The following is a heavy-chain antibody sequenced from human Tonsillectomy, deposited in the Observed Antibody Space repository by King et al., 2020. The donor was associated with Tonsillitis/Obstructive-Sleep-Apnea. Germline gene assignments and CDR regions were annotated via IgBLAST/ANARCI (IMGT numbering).Heavy chain of an antibody. CDR1: GFTFHDYT. CDR2: ISWDGGST. J-gene: IGHJ6*03. CDR3: AKDTGGYYMDV. Sequence: VQLVESGGVVVQPGGSLRLSCSASGFTFHDYTIHWVRQAPGKGLEWVSLISWDGGSTYYADSVKGRFTISRDNSKNSLYLKMNRLRTEDTALYYCAKDTGGYYMDVWGKGTTVTVSS. V-gene: IGHV3-43*01.